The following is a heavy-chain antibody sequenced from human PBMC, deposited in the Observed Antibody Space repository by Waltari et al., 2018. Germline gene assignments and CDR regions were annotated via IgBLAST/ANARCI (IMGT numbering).Heavy chain of an antibody. J-gene: IGHJ4*02. CDR2: LHYDGSFS. Sequence: QVYLVESGGGVVQPGGSLRLSCAASEVILSNYGMHWVRQAPGHGLEYVAVLHYDGSFSLSADAVRGRITISRDRSKNTLYLEMTNLRTEDTAIYYCANNPYCAPARCLREWDYWGLGTPVYVSS. CDR3: ANNPYCAPARCLREWDY. CDR1: EVILSNYG. D-gene: IGHD3-3*01. V-gene: IGHV3-30*02.